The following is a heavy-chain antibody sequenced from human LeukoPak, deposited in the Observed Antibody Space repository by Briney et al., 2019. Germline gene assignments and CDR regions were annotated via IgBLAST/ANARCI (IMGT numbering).Heavy chain of an antibody. V-gene: IGHV3-30*02. CDR2: IRYDGSNK. Sequence: PGGSLRLSCAASGFTFSSYGMHWVRQAPGKGLEWVAFIRYDGSNKYYADSVKGRFTISRDNSKNTLYLQMNSLRAEDTAVYCCAKVLTRVLWFGELFIGSWGQGTLVTVSS. CDR1: GFTFSSYG. D-gene: IGHD3-10*01. CDR3: AKVLTRVLWFGELFIGS. J-gene: IGHJ5*01.